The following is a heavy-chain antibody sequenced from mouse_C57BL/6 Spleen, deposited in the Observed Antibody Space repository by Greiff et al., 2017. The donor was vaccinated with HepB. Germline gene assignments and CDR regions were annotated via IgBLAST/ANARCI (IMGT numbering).Heavy chain of an antibody. J-gene: IGHJ4*01. CDR1: GYSFTGYY. CDR2: INPSTGGT. CDR3: ALYYSNYENYAMDY. V-gene: IGHV1-42*01. D-gene: IGHD2-5*01. Sequence: EVQRVESGPELVKPGASVKISCKASGYSFTGYYMNWVKQSPEKSLEWIGEINPSTGGTTYNQKFKAKATLTVDKSSSTAYMQLKSLTSEDSAVYYCALYYSNYENYAMDYWGQGTSVTVSS.